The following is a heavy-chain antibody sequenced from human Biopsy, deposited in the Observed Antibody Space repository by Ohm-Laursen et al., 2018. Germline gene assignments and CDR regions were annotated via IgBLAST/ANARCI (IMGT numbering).Heavy chain of an antibody. CDR3: ARGLSSGWYGYFDV. J-gene: IGHJ2*01. D-gene: IGHD6-19*01. CDR1: GFTFDHYA. V-gene: IGHV3-33*04. Sequence: SLRLSCAAPGFTFDHYAMHWVRQAPGRGLEWISLIWYDGTNEDYADSVKGRFTISRGNSKNTLYLQINTLTLEDTAFYYCARGLSSGWYGYFDVWGRGTLVTVSS. CDR2: IWYDGTNE.